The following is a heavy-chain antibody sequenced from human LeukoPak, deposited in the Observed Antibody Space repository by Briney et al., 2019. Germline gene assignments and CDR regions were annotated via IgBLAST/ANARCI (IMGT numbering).Heavy chain of an antibody. CDR3: ATKQWLAPPPDS. CDR2: INTDGTVT. V-gene: IGHV3-74*01. Sequence: GGSLRLSCAASGFAFSKYWMLWVRQAPGKGLESVSRINTDGTVTTYADSVKGRFTVSRDNADNTMFLQMNSVRDEGTAVYYCATKQWLAPPPDSWGQGTPVTVSS. D-gene: IGHD6-19*01. J-gene: IGHJ4*02. CDR1: GFAFSKYW.